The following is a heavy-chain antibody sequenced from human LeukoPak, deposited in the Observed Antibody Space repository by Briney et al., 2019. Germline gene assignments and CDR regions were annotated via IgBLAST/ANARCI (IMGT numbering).Heavy chain of an antibody. J-gene: IGHJ4*02. Sequence: GGSLRLSCAASGFTFSSYGMHWVRQAPGKGLEWVAVISYDGSNKYYADSVKGRFTISRDNSKNTLYLQMNSLRAEDTSVYYCAKVPQWGQGTLVTVSS. CDR3: AKVPQ. CDR2: ISYDGSNK. V-gene: IGHV3-30*18. CDR1: GFTFSSYG.